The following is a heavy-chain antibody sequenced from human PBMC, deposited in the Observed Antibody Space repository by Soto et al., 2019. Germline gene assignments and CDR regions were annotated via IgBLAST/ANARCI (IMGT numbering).Heavy chain of an antibody. D-gene: IGHD3-22*01. CDR2: ISAYNGNT. Sequence: QVQLVQSGAEVKKPGASVKVSCKASGYTFTSYGISWVGQAPGQGLEWMGWISAYNGNTNYAQKLQGRVTMTTDTSTSTAYMELRSLRSDDTAVYYCARVRYYYDSSGYPDYWGQGTLVTVSS. J-gene: IGHJ4*02. CDR1: GYTFTSYG. CDR3: ARVRYYYDSSGYPDY. V-gene: IGHV1-18*04.